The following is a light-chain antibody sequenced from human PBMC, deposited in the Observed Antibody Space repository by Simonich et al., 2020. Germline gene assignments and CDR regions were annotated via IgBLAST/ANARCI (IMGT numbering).Light chain of an antibody. CDR1: SSDVGSYNL. V-gene: IGLV2-23*01. CDR2: EGS. CDR3: SSYAGSYTWV. J-gene: IGLJ3*02. Sequence: QSALTQPASVSGSPGQSITISCTGTSSDVGSYNLVSWYQQHPGKAPKLMLYEGSKRPSGVSNRFSGSKSGNTASLTISGLQAEDEADYYCSSYAGSYTWVFGGGTKLTVL.